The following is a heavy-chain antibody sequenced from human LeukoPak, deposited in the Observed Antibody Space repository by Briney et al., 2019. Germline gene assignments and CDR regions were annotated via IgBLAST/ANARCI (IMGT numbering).Heavy chain of an antibody. J-gene: IGHJ4*02. CDR2: IIPIFGTA. V-gene: IGHV1-69*01. D-gene: IGHD3-16*02. CDR3: ATSRIGGVIVVFDY. CDR1: GCSFSSYA. Sequence: SSVKVSFKASGCSFSSYAISWLRQAPGHGLEWMGGIIPIFGTANYAQKFQGRVTITADESTSTAYMELSSLRSEDTAVYYCATSRIGGVIVVFDYWGQGTLVTVSS.